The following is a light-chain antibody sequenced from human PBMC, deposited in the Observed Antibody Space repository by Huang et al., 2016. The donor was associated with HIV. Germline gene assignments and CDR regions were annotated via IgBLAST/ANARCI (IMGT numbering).Light chain of an antibody. CDR2: WAS. Sequence: DIVMTQSPDSLAVSLGERATINCKSSQRVLFSSKNKNCLAWYQQRPGQPPRLLITWASTRESGVPDRFSGSGSGTDFTLTISSLQAEDVAVYYCQQYYITPLTFGGGTKVEIK. J-gene: IGKJ4*01. CDR3: QQYYITPLT. V-gene: IGKV4-1*01. CDR1: QRVLFSSKNKNC.